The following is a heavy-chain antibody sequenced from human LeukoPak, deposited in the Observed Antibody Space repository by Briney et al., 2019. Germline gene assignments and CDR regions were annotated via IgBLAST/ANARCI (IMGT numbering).Heavy chain of an antibody. Sequence: GGSLRLSCAASGFSFSSYSLNWVRQAPGKGLEWLSYITSDSSSIFYADAVKGRFTISRDNAKQSLYLQMNSLRVEDTAIYYCATRKCSISACRASSYRCMDDWGKGTTVTVSS. V-gene: IGHV3-48*04. CDR1: GFSFSSYS. D-gene: IGHD2-2*01. CDR2: ITSDSSSI. CDR3: ATRKCSISACRASSYRCMDD. J-gene: IGHJ6*03.